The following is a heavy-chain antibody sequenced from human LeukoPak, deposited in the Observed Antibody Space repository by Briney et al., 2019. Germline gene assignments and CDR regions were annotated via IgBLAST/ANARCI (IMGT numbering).Heavy chain of an antibody. CDR1: GFTLSSNW. CDR2: ISYDGSNK. V-gene: IGHV3-30*18. CDR3: AKDTVSPHWYFDL. J-gene: IGHJ2*01. Sequence: GGSLRLSCAGSGFTLSSNWMHWVRQAPGKGLEWVAVISYDGSNKYYADSVKGRFTISGDNSKNTLYLQMNSLKAEDTAVYYCAKDTVSPHWYFDLWGRGTLVTVSS.